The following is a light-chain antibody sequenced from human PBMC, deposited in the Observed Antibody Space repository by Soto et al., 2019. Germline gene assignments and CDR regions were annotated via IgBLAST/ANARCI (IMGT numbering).Light chain of an antibody. CDR3: QQRRNWPLT. CDR1: QSVSTY. Sequence: EIVLTQSPITLSLSPGDRATVSCRASQSVSTYLAWYQQRPGQAPRLLIYDASTRVTGIPARFSGSGSGTDFTLTISSLEPEDFAVYFCQQRRNWPLTFGGGTKVEIK. J-gene: IGKJ4*01. CDR2: DAS. V-gene: IGKV3-11*01.